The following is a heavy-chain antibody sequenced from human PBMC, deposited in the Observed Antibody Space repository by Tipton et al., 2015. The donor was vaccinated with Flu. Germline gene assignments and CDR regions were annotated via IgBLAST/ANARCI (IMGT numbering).Heavy chain of an antibody. CDR2: INHSGST. CDR3: ARLSYYDVDLKNFYFDH. V-gene: IGHV4-34*01. J-gene: IGHJ4*02. Sequence: TLSLTCAVYGGSFSGYYWSWIRQPPGKGLEWIGEINHSGSTNYNPSLKSRVTISVDTSKNHFSLKLRSVTAADTAVYYCARLSYYDVDLKNFYFDHWGQGALVTVSS. CDR1: GGSFSGYY. D-gene: IGHD3-10*02.